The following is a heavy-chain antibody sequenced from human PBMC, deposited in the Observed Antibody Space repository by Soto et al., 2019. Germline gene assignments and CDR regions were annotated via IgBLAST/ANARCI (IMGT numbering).Heavy chain of an antibody. CDR3: AKDFGSGWFDP. V-gene: IGHV3-30*18. CDR2: ISYDGSNK. Sequence: PGGSLRLSCAASGFTFSSYGMHWVRQAPGKGLEWVAVISYDGSNKYYADSVKGRFTISRDNSKNTLYLQMNSLRAEDTAVYYCAKDFGSGWFDPWGQGTLVTVSS. J-gene: IGHJ5*02. D-gene: IGHD3-10*01. CDR1: GFTFSSYG.